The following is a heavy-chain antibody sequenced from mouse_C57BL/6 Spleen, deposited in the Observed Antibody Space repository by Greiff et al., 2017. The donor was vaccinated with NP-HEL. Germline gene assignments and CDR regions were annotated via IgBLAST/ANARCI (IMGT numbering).Heavy chain of an antibody. CDR3: AGWGLYSNYDLYYFGY. CDR2: IDPEDGET. D-gene: IGHD2-5*01. CDR1: GFNIKDYY. J-gene: IGHJ2*01. Sequence: VQLQQSGAELVKPGASVKLSCTASGFNIKDYYMHWVKQRTEQGLEWIGRIDPEDGETKYAPKFKDKATITADTSSNTAYLKLSSLTSEDTAVYYWAGWGLYSNYDLYYFGYWGQGTTLTSAS. V-gene: IGHV14-2*01.